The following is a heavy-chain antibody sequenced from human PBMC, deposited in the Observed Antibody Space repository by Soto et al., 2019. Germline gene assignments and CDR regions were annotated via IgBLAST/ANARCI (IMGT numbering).Heavy chain of an antibody. CDR1: GYTFSSYW. Sequence: GGSLRLSCAASGYTFSSYWIHWVRQAPGKGLVWVSRINPDGTDTSYVDSVRGRFTVSRDNAKSTLYLQMNSLRVEDTGVYFCARRGQEGPGLAHWGQGTLVTVSS. CDR2: INPDGTDT. V-gene: IGHV3-74*01. J-gene: IGHJ5*02. CDR3: ARRGQEGPGLAH.